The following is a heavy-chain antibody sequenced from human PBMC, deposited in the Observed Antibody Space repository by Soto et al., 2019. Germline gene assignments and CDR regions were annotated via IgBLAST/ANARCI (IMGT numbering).Heavy chain of an antibody. CDR2: INHSGST. Sequence: QVQLQQWGAGLLKPSETLSLTCAVYGGSFSGYYWSWIRQPPGKGLEWIGEINHSGSTNYNPSLKSRVTISVDTSKNQFSLKLSSVTAADTAVYYCARRGYSYVYRAKLDYWGQGTLVTVSS. CDR3: ARRGYSYVYRAKLDY. D-gene: IGHD5-18*01. CDR1: GGSFSGYY. V-gene: IGHV4-34*01. J-gene: IGHJ4*02.